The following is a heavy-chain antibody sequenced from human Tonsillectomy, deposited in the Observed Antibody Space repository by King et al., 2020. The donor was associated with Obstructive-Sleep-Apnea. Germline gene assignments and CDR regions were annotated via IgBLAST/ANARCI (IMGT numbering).Heavy chain of an antibody. D-gene: IGHD2-2*01. CDR1: GYTFTGYY. Sequence: QLVQSGAEVKKPGASVKVSCKTSGYTFTGYYMHWVRQAPGQGLECMGWINTDSGGTNYAQKFQCRATITRDTAISTAYMGLSRLRSDDTAIYYCARDFVRLWGNSTRSNRCDPWGQGTLDTVSS. V-gene: IGHV1-2*02. CDR2: INTDSGGT. J-gene: IGHJ5*02. CDR3: ARDFVRLWGNSTRSNRCDP.